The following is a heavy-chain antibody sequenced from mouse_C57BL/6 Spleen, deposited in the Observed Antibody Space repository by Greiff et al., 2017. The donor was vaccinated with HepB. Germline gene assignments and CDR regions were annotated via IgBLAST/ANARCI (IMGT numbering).Heavy chain of an antibody. J-gene: IGHJ4*01. CDR2: ISSGSSTI. Sequence: EVKLMESGGGLVKPGGSLKLSCAASGFTFSDYGMHWVRQAPEKGLEWVAYISSGSSTIYYADTVKGRFTISRDNAKTTLSLQMTSLRSEETAMYYCARGDWDQGFYAMDYWGQGTSVTVSS. CDR3: ARGDWDQGFYAMDY. D-gene: IGHD4-1*01. V-gene: IGHV5-17*01. CDR1: GFTFSDYG.